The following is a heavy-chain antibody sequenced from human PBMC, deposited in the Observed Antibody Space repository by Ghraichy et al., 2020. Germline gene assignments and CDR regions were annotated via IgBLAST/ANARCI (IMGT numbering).Heavy chain of an antibody. V-gene: IGHV4-4*07. CDR2: IYTSGST. Sequence: SETLSLTCTVSGGSISSYYWSWIRQPAGKGLEWIGRIYTSGSTNYNPSLKSRVTMSVDTSKNQFSLKLSSVTAADTAVYYCARVHYYYGSGSYPTSYFDYWGQGTLVTVSS. CDR1: GGSISSYY. D-gene: IGHD3-10*01. CDR3: ARVHYYYGSGSYPTSYFDY. J-gene: IGHJ4*02.